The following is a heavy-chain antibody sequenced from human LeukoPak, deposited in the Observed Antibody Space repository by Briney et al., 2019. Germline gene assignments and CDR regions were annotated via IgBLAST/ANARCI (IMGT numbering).Heavy chain of an antibody. V-gene: IGHV1-18*01. Sequence: ASVKVSCKASGYTFTSYGISWVRQAPGQGLEWMGWISAYNGNTNYAQKLQGRVTMTTDTSTSTAYMELRSLRSDDTAVYYCARDRVIVGATIIPDAFDIWGQGTMDTVSS. CDR1: GYTFTSYG. D-gene: IGHD1-26*01. J-gene: IGHJ3*02. CDR3: ARDRVIVGATIIPDAFDI. CDR2: ISAYNGNT.